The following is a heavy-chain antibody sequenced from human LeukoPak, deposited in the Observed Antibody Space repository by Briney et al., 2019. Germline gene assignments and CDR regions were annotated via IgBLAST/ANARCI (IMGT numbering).Heavy chain of an antibody. Sequence: GASVKVSCKASGYTFTGYYMHWVRQASGQGLEWMGWINPNSGGTNYAQKFQGRVTMTRDTSISTAYMELSRLRSDDTAVYYCARGRRSDVLRYFDWSVDYWGQGTLVTVSS. D-gene: IGHD3-9*01. CDR2: INPNSGGT. J-gene: IGHJ4*02. CDR3: ARGRRSDVLRYFDWSVDY. V-gene: IGHV1-2*02. CDR1: GYTFTGYY.